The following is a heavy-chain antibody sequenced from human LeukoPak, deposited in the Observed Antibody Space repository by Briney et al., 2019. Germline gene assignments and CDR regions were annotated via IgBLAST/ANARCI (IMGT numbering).Heavy chain of an antibody. CDR3: ARGEYCSSTSCYVRWFDP. Sequence: PSETLSLTCAVYGGSFSGYYWSWIRQPPGKGLEWIGGINHSGSTNYNPSLKSRVTISVDTSKNQFSLKLSSVTAADTAVYYCARGEYCSSTSCYVRWFDPWGQGTLVTVSS. V-gene: IGHV4-34*01. CDR2: INHSGST. D-gene: IGHD2-2*01. J-gene: IGHJ5*02. CDR1: GGSFSGYY.